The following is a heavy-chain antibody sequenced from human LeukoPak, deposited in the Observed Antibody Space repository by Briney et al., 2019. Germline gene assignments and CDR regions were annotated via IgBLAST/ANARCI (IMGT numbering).Heavy chain of an antibody. CDR3: ARDGGRDWFDP. V-gene: IGHV4-38-2*02. CDR2: IYHSGST. D-gene: IGHD6-25*01. CDR1: GYSISSGYY. J-gene: IGHJ5*02. Sequence: PSETLSLTRAVSGYSISSGYYWGWILQPPGKGLEWIGSIYHSGSTYYSPSLKSRVTISVDTSKNQFSLKLSSVTAADTAVYYCARDGGRDWFDPWGQGTLVTVSS.